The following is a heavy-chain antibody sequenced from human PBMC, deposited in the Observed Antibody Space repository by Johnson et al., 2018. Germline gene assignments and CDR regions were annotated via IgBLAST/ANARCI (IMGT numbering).Heavy chain of an antibody. V-gene: IGHV3-30-3*01. Sequence: VQLLESGGGVVQPGRSLRLSCAASGFTFSSYAMHWVRQAPGKGLEWVAVISYDGSNKYYADSVKGRFTISRDNSKNTLYLQMNSLRGEDTAVYYCARDRSNAFDIWGQGTMVTVSS. CDR2: ISYDGSNK. J-gene: IGHJ3*02. CDR3: ARDRSNAFDI. CDR1: GFTFSSYA.